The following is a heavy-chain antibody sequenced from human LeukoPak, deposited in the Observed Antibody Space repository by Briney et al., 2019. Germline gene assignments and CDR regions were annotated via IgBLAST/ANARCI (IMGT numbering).Heavy chain of an antibody. Sequence: GGSLRLSCAASGFTFSSYWMSWVRQAPGKGLEWVANIKQDGSEKYYVDSVKGRFTISRDNAKNSLYLQMNSLRAEDTAVYYCAGALVGATPYYYGMDVWGQGTTGTVSS. CDR2: IKQDGSEK. J-gene: IGHJ6*02. D-gene: IGHD1-26*01. CDR1: GFTFSSYW. V-gene: IGHV3-7*04. CDR3: AGALVGATPYYYGMDV.